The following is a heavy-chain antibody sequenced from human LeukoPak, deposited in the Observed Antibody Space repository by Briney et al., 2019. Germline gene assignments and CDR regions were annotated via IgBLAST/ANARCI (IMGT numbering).Heavy chain of an antibody. V-gene: IGHV1-2*02. CDR2: INPNSGGT. CDR3: ARDGYRYHWNDVVDY. Sequence: ASVKVSCKASGYTFTGYYMHWVRQAPGQGLECMGWINPNSGGTNYAQKFQGRVTMTRDTSISTAYMELSRLRSDDTAVYYCARDGYRYHWNDVVDYWGQGTLVTVFS. CDR1: GYTFTGYY. D-gene: IGHD1-20*01. J-gene: IGHJ4*02.